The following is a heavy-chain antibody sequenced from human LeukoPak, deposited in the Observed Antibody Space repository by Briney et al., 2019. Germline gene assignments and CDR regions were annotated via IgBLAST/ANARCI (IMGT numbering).Heavy chain of an antibody. D-gene: IGHD3-9*01. CDR1: GFTFSNYG. CDR2: ISYDATNK. CDR3: AKDLTPDGVWDIDS. Sequence: GGSLRLSCAASGFTFSNYGIHWVRQAPGKGLEWVAVISYDATNKFYADSVKGRFTISRDNSKNTLYLQLNSLRAEDTAVYYCAKDLTPDGVWDIDSWGQGTLITVSS. J-gene: IGHJ4*02. V-gene: IGHV3-30*18.